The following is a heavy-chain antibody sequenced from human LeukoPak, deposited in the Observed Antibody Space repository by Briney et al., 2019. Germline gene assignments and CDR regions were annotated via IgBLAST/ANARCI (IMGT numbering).Heavy chain of an antibody. CDR3: AKNPTEIYSSSSDYYYYYGMDV. J-gene: IGHJ6*02. D-gene: IGHD6-6*01. CDR1: GFTFSSYA. CDR2: ISGSGGST. V-gene: IGHV3-23*01. Sequence: RGSLRLSCAASGFTFSSYAMSWVRQAPGKGLEWVSAISGSGGSTYYADSVKGRFTISRDNSKNTLYLQMNSPRAEDTAVYYCAKNPTEIYSSSSDYYYYYGMDVWGQGTTVTVSS.